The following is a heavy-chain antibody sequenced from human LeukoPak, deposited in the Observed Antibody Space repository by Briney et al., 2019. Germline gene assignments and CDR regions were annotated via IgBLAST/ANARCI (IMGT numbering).Heavy chain of an antibody. J-gene: IGHJ4*02. V-gene: IGHV3-21*01. CDR2: ISSSSSYI. D-gene: IGHD1-26*01. CDR3: AREEGSGSYYGKFDY. Sequence: GGSLRLSCAASGFTFSSYSMNWVRQAPGKRLEWVSSISSSSSYIYYADSVKGRFTISRDNAKNSLYLQMNSLRAEDTAVYYCAREEGSGSYYGKFDYWGQGTLVTVSS. CDR1: GFTFSSYS.